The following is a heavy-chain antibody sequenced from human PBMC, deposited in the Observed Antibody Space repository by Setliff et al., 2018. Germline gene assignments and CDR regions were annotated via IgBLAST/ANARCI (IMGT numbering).Heavy chain of an antibody. D-gene: IGHD3-10*01. CDR2: INPDGSEK. CDR1: GFTLNKYW. J-gene: IGHJ4*02. Sequence: PGGSLRLSCAASGFTLNKYWMSWVRQDPEKGLEWLASINPDGSEKYYADSVKGRFTISRDNAKNSLSLQMNNLRIEDTAVYYCFGAGTCSYWGQGTLVTVSS. V-gene: IGHV3-7*01. CDR3: FGAGTCSY.